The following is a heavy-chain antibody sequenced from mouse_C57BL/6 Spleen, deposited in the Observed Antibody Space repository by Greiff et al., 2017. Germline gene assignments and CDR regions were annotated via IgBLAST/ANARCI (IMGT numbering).Heavy chain of an antibody. CDR3: ARGYYYGSSYAMDY. D-gene: IGHD1-1*01. V-gene: IGHV1-18*01. Sequence: VQLKQSGPELVKPGASVKIPCKASGYSFSDYNMDWVKQSHGKSLEWIGDINPNNGGTIYNQKFKGKATLTVDKSSSTAYMKLRSLTSEDTAVYYCARGYYYGSSYAMDYWGQGTSVTVSS. CDR1: GYSFSDYN. J-gene: IGHJ4*01. CDR2: INPNNGGT.